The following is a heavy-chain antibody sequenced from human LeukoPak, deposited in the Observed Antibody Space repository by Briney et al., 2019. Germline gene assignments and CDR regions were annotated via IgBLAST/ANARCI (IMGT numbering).Heavy chain of an antibody. CDR2: IKQDGSEK. D-gene: IGHD3-10*01. CDR3: ARDRGGYYFDY. J-gene: IGHJ4*02. V-gene: IGHV3-7*01. Sequence: PGGSLRLSCAASGLTFSSYWMSWVRRAPGKGLEWVANIKQDGSEKYYVDSVKGRFTISRDNAKNSLYLQMNSLRAEDTAVYYCARDRGGYYFDYWGQGTLVTVSS. CDR1: GLTFSSYW.